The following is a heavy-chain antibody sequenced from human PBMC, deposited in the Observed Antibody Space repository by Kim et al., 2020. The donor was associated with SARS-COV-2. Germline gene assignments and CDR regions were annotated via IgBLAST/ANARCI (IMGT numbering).Heavy chain of an antibody. J-gene: IGHJ4*02. CDR3: AKLGIVVVVPAGLGGDDY. V-gene: IGHV3-30*02. D-gene: IGHD2-2*01. Sequence: KGRFTISRDNSKNTLYLQMNSLRAEDTAVYYCAKLGIVVVVPAGLGGDDYWGQGTLVTVSS.